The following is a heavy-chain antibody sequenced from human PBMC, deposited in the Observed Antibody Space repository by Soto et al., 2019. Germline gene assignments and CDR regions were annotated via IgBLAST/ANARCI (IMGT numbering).Heavy chain of an antibody. CDR2: IYYSGST. D-gene: IGHD6-13*01. CDR1: GGSISSSSYY. V-gene: IGHV4-39*01. J-gene: IGHJ6*02. Sequence: PSETLSLTCTVSGGSISSSSYYWGWIRQPPGKGLEWIGSIYYSGSTYYNPSLKSRVTISVDTSKNQFSLKLSSVTAADTAVYYCARQEVTRIAAQDYYYYYGMDVWGQGTTVTVSS. CDR3: ARQEVTRIAAQDYYYYYGMDV.